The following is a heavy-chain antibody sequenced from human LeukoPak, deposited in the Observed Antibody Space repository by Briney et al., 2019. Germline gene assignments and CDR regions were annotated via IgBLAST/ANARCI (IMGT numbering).Heavy chain of an antibody. CDR3: AQQGITIFRVVSAFDI. J-gene: IGHJ3*02. CDR1: GGSISSSSYY. D-gene: IGHD3-3*01. Sequence: SETLSLTCTVSGGSISSSSYYWGWIRQPPGKGLEWIGSIYYSGSTYYNPSLKSRVTISVDTSKNQFSLKLSSVTAADTAVYYCAQQGITIFRVVSAFDIWGQGTMVTVSS. V-gene: IGHV4-39*07. CDR2: IYYSGST.